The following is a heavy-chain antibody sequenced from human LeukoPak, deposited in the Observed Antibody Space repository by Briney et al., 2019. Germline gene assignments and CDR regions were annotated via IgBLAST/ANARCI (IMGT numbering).Heavy chain of an antibody. CDR1: GGSISTATHY. J-gene: IGHJ4*02. D-gene: IGHD1-26*01. CDR2: IHYTGIT. Sequence: SETLSLTCTVSGGSISTATHYWAWIRQPPGEGLEWIGTIHYTGITYYNPSLRSRVTISVDTSKNQFSLHLGSVTAADTAVYHCARQLSGTYQWTFDYWGQGTLVPVSS. V-gene: IGHV4-39*01. CDR3: ARQLSGTYQWTFDY.